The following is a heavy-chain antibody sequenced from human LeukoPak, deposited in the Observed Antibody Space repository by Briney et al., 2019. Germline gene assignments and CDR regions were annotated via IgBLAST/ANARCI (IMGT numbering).Heavy chain of an antibody. CDR1: GFTFSIYA. CDR2: ISGSGGST. Sequence: QAGGSLRLSCVASGFTFSIYAMSWVRQAPGKGLEWVSAISGSGGSTYNADSVKGRFTISRDNSKNTLYLQMNSLRAEDTAVYHCAKAAGVVVVPAAWDSSEYFQHWGQGTLVTVSS. CDR3: AKAAGVVVVPAAWDSSEYFQH. V-gene: IGHV3-23*01. J-gene: IGHJ1*01. D-gene: IGHD2-2*01.